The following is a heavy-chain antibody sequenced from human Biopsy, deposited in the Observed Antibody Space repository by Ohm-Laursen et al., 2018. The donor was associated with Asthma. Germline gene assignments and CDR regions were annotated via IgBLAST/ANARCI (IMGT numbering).Heavy chain of an antibody. Sequence: SLRLSCAASGFTFSHYNMNWVRQAPGKGLEWVAVISFDGSNKNYTDSVKGRFTISRDNAKNSLYLQMNSLRAEDTAVYYCARTFHFWSPYHAEHYQLWGQGTLVTVPS. D-gene: IGHD3-3*02. CDR3: ARTFHFWSPYHAEHYQL. J-gene: IGHJ1*01. CDR2: ISFDGSNK. CDR1: GFTFSHYN. V-gene: IGHV3-33*05.